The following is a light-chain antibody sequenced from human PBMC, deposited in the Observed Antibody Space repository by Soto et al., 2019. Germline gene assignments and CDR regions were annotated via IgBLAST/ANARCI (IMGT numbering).Light chain of an antibody. V-gene: IGKV3-11*01. CDR2: DAS. CDR3: QQRNNWPPDLT. J-gene: IGKJ3*01. Sequence: ETVLTQSPATLSLSPGERATLSCRASQSVNSNLAWYQQKPGQAPRLLIYDASNRATGIAARFSGSGSGTDFSLTISSLEPEDVAVYYCQQRNNWPPDLTFGPGTKVD. CDR1: QSVNSN.